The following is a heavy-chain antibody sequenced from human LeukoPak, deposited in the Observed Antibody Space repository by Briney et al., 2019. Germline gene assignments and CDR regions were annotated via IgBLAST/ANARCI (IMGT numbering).Heavy chain of an antibody. CDR3: ARLRIGVTYYYYAMDV. CDR2: IYYSGST. D-gene: IGHD3-10*01. V-gene: IGHV4-59*08. CDR1: SGSISSYY. J-gene: IGHJ6*02. Sequence: SETLSLTCTVSSGSISSYYWSWIRQPPGKGLEWIGYIYYSGSTHYNPSLKSRVTISVDTSKNQFSLKLTSVTAADTAVYYCARLRIGVTYYYYAMDVWGQGTTVTVSS.